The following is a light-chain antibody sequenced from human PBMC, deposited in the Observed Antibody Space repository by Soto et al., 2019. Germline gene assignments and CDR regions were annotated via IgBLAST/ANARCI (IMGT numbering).Light chain of an antibody. CDR2: DVS. CDR3: SSQAVSSTLV. V-gene: IGLV2-14*01. Sequence: QSVLTQPASVSGSPGQSITISCTGTSSDIGGYNYVSWYQQHPGKAPKLRIYDVSNRPSGVSNRFSGSKSGNTASLTISGLQAEDEADYYCSSQAVSSTLVFGGGNPLTVL. J-gene: IGLJ2*01. CDR1: SSDIGGYNY.